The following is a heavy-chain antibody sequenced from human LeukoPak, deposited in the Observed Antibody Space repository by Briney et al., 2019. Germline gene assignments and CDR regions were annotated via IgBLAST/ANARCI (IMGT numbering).Heavy chain of an antibody. CDR2: INSDGSST. J-gene: IGHJ4*02. CDR3: ARDGVACSSTSCYQYYFDY. CDR1: GFTFSSYW. Sequence: GGSLRLSCAASGFTFSSYWMHWVRQAPGKGLVWVSRINSDGSSTSYADSVKGRFTISRDNAKNTLYLQMNSLRAEDTAVYYCARDGVACSSTSCYQYYFDYWGQGTLVTVSS. V-gene: IGHV3-74*01. D-gene: IGHD2-2*01.